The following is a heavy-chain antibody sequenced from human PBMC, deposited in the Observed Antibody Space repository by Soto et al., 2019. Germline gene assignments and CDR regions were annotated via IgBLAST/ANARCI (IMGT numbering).Heavy chain of an antibody. CDR1: GGTFSSYA. CDR3: ARSYCSSTSCYPSYYYGMDV. D-gene: IGHD2-2*01. J-gene: IGHJ6*02. CDR2: IIPIFGTA. V-gene: IGHV1-69*01. Sequence: QVQLVQSGAEVKKPGSSVKVSCKASGGTFSSYAISWVRQAPGQGLEWMGGIIPIFGTANYAQKFQGRVTITADESTSTAYMELSSLRSEDTAVYYCARSYCSSTSCYPSYYYGMDVWGQGTTVTVSS.